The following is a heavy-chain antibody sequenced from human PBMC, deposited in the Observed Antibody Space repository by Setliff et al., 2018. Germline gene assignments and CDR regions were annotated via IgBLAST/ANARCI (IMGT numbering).Heavy chain of an antibody. CDR2: IYYSGST. D-gene: IGHD3-3*01. J-gene: IGHJ4*02. CDR3: ARRETYYNFWSGYYAY. CDR1: GGSISSSSYY. V-gene: IGHV4-39*01. Sequence: PSETLSLTCTVSGGSISSSSYYWGWIRQPPGKGLEWMGSIYYSGSTYYTPSLKSRVTISGDRSKNQFSLKLSSVTAADTAVYYCARRETYYNFWSGYYAYWGQGTLVTVSS.